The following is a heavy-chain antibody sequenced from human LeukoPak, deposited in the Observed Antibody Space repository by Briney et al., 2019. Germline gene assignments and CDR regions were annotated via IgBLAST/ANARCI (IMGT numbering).Heavy chain of an antibody. J-gene: IGHJ4*02. CDR1: GYKLTELS. V-gene: IGHV1-24*01. CDR3: ATYDSSGLLDF. D-gene: IGHD3-22*01. Sequence: GASVKVSCKVSGYKLTELSIHWVREAPGKGLEWVGGFAPADEKTIYAQKFQGRVTMTEDTSTDTAYMELSSLRSEDTALYYCATYDSSGLLDFWGQGTLVTVSS. CDR2: FAPADEKT.